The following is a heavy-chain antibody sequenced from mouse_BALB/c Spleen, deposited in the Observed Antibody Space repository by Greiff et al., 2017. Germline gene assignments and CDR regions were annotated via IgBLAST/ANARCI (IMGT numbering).Heavy chain of an antibody. CDR2: INSNGGST. J-gene: IGHJ1*01. D-gene: IGHD1-1*02. V-gene: IGHV5-6-3*01. Sequence: EVMLVESGGDLVKPGGSLKLSCAASGFTFSSYGMSWVRQTPDKRLELVATINSNGGSTYYPDSVKGRFTISRDNAKNTLYLQMSSLKSEDTAMYYCARDHGYWYFDVWGAGTTVTVSS. CDR3: ARDHGYWYFDV. CDR1: GFTFSSYG.